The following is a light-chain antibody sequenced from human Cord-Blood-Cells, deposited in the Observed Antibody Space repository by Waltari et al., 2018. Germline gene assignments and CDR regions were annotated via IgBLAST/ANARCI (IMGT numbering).Light chain of an antibody. V-gene: IGKV1-27*01. CDR3: QKYNSAPRT. Sequence: GDRVTITCRASQGISNYLAWYQQKPGKVPKLLIYAASTLQSGVPSRFSGSGSGTDFTLTISSLQPEDVATYYCQKYNSAPRTFGQGTKVEIK. J-gene: IGKJ1*01. CDR1: QGISNY. CDR2: AAS.